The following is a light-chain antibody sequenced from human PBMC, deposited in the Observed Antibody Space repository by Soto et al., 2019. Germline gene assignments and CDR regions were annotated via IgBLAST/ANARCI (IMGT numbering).Light chain of an antibody. V-gene: IGKV1-27*01. CDR1: QDISVY. Sequence: DIQMTQSPSSLSASIRDRVTITCRASQDISVYLAWYQQKPGKVPKLLIYNASTLQSGVPSRFSGSGSGTDFTLTISSLQPEDVATYYCQKYNTAPLTFGQGTRLEIK. CDR3: QKYNTAPLT. CDR2: NAS. J-gene: IGKJ5*01.